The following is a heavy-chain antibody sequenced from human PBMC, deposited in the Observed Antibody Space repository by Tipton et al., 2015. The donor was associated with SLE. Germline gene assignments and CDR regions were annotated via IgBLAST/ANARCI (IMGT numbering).Heavy chain of an antibody. V-gene: IGHV4-38-2*01. J-gene: IGHJ3*01. CDR3: ARGGSFEAFDF. CDR2: IYHSGST. CDR1: GYSISSGYY. D-gene: IGHD2-15*01. Sequence: LRLSCAVSGYSISSGYYWGWIRQPPGKGLEWIGSIYHSGSTYYNPSLKSRVTISVDTSKNQFSLKLRSVTAADTAVYYCARGGSFEAFDFWGQGTMVTVSS.